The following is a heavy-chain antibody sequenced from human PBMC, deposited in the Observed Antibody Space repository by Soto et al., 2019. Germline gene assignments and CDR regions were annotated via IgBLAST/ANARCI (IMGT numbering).Heavy chain of an antibody. D-gene: IGHD6-19*01. J-gene: IGHJ4*02. CDR2: IYYSGST. CDR3: ASIYSSGWNQIDY. CDR1: GGSISSGGYY. Sequence: KPSETLSLTCTVSGGSISSGGYYRSWIRQHPGKGLEWIGYIYYSGSTYYNPSLKSRVTISVDTSKNQFSLKLSSVTAADTAVYYCASIYSSGWNQIDYWGQGTLVTVSS. V-gene: IGHV4-31*03.